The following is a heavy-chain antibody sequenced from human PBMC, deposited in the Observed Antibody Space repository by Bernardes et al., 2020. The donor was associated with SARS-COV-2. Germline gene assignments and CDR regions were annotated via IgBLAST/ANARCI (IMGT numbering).Heavy chain of an antibody. J-gene: IGHJ6*02. CDR2: SPCSGST. D-gene: IGHD3-3*01. Sequence: SQTLSLTCTVAGGSRSSYYWSGSRQPPGKGLEWMGDSPCSGSTNYTPSLKSRVTISGDTSKNQFSLKLSSVTAADTAVYYCARQDIGAIFGVVITPAGMDVWGQGTTVTVSS. CDR1: GGSRSSYY. CDR3: ARQDIGAIFGVVITPAGMDV. V-gene: IGHV4-59*08.